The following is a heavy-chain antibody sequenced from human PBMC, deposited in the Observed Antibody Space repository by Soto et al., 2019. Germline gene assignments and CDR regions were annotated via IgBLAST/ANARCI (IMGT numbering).Heavy chain of an antibody. J-gene: IGHJ4*02. CDR3: ARDRNWGEDGYLDY. D-gene: IGHD7-27*01. Sequence: QVQLVESGGGVVQPGRSLRLSCAASGFTFSNYAMHWVRQAPGKGLEWVAVMSFDGNDKYYVDSVKGRFTVSRDNSRNTLYLQMNSLRGEDTAVYYCARDRNWGEDGYLDYWGQGALVTVSS. V-gene: IGHV3-30*03. CDR1: GFTFSNYA. CDR2: MSFDGNDK.